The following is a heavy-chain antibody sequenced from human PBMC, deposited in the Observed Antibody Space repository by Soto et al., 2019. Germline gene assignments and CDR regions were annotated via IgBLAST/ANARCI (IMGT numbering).Heavy chain of an antibody. D-gene: IGHD2-21*02. CDR2: ISGSAGST. J-gene: IGHJ3*02. CDR1: GFTFRGYA. V-gene: IGHV3-23*01. Sequence: GGSLRLSCAASGFTFRGYAVNWVRQAPGKGLEWVSAISGSAGSTYYADSVKGRFTISRDTSKNTLYLQMNSLRAEDTAMYYCVSHVVVTAINAFDIWGQGTTVTVSS. CDR3: VSHVVVTAINAFDI.